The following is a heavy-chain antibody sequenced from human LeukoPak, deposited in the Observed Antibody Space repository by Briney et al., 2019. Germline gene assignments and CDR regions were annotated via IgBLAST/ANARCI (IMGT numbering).Heavy chain of an antibody. V-gene: IGHV3-48*03. J-gene: IGHJ4*02. Sequence: PGGSLRLSCAASGFTFSSYEMNWVRQAPGKGLEWVSYISSSGSTIYYADSVKGRFTISRDNAKNSLYLQMNSLRAEDTAVYYCARDLSTPRYSYGFDYWGQGTLVTVSS. CDR2: ISSSGSTI. CDR3: ARDLSTPRYSYGFDY. CDR1: GFTFSSYE. D-gene: IGHD5-18*01.